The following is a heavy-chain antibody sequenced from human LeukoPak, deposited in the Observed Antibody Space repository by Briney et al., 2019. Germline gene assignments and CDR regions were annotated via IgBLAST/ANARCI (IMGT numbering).Heavy chain of an antibody. V-gene: IGHV3-30*04. CDR1: GFTFSSYA. CDR3: ARPDYGDYVAFDY. Sequence: PGGSLRLSCAASGFTFSSYAMHWVRQAPGKGLECVAVISYDGSNKYYADSVKGRFTISRDNSKNTLYLQMNSLRAEDTAVYYCARPDYGDYVAFDYWGQGTLVTVSS. CDR2: ISYDGSNK. D-gene: IGHD4-17*01. J-gene: IGHJ4*02.